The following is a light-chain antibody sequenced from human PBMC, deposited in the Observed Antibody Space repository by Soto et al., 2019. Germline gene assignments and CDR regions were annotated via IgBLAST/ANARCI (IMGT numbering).Light chain of an antibody. CDR1: SSDVGGYKY. V-gene: IGLV2-14*01. J-gene: IGLJ1*01. CDR3: SSKTSSSSPFV. CDR2: EVS. Sequence: QSVLTQPASVSGSPGQSITISCTGTSSDVGGYKYVSWYQHHPGQAPQLMIYEVSNRPSGVSNRFSGSKSGNTASLTISGLQADDEGDYYCSSKTSSSSPFVFGTGTKVTVL.